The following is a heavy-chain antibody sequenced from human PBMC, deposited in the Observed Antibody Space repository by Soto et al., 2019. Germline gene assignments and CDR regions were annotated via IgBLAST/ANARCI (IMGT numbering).Heavy chain of an antibody. D-gene: IGHD2-15*01. CDR3: ARRYCSDSYCSYFDY. V-gene: IGHV4-34*01. CDR2: IDHSGTT. Sequence: SETLSLTCAVYGGSVSGYFWSWIRQPPGKGLEWIGEIDHSGTTSYSPSLDSRVTTSVDTSKNQFSLRLSSVTAADTAIYYCARRYCSDSYCSYFDYWGRGTLVTVSS. J-gene: IGHJ4*02. CDR1: GGSVSGYF.